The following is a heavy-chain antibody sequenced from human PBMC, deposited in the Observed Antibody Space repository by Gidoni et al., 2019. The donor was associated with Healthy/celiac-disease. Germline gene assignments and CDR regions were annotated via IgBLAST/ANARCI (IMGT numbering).Heavy chain of an antibody. J-gene: IGHJ4*02. CDR1: GGSFSGYY. CDR3: ARDPIVGATRNDY. V-gene: IGHV4-34*01. Sequence: QVQLQPWGAGLLKPSETLSLTCAVYGGSFSGYYWSWIRQPPGKGLEWIGEINHSGSTNYNPSLKSRVTISVDTSKNQFSLKLSSVTAADTAVYYCARDPIVGATRNDYWGQGTLVTVSS. CDR2: INHSGST. D-gene: IGHD1-26*01.